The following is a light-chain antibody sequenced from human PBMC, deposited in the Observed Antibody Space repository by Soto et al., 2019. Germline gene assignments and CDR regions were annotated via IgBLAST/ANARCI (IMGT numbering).Light chain of an antibody. CDR2: WAS. CDR1: QSLLYSSNNKNY. Sequence: IVMTQSPDPLAVSLGERATINCKSSQSLLYSSNNKNYLAWFQHKPGQPPKLLLYWASTRESGVPDRFSGSGSGTDFTLTISSLQAEDVAVYYCQQYYSNPELTFGGGTKVDIK. V-gene: IGKV4-1*01. CDR3: QQYYSNPELT. J-gene: IGKJ4*01.